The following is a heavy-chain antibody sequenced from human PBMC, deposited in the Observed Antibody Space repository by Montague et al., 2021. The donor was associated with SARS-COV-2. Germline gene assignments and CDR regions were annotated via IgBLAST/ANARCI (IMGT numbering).Heavy chain of an antibody. CDR1: GGSFSGYY. D-gene: IGHD2-21*02. J-gene: IGHJ6*02. Sequence: SETLSLTCAVYGGSFSGYYWSWIRQPPGKGLEWIGEINHSGSTNCNPSLKSRVTISVDTSKNQFSLKLSSVTAADTAAYYCARGSWHIVVVTAIRDGYYGMDVWGQGTTVTVSS. CDR3: ARGSWHIVVVTAIRDGYYGMDV. V-gene: IGHV4-34*01. CDR2: INHSGST.